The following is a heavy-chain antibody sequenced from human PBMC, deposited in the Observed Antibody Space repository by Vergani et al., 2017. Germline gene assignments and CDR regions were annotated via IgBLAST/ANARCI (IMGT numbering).Heavy chain of an antibody. CDR2: IIPIFGTA. V-gene: IGHV1-69*13. CDR1: GGTFSSYA. J-gene: IGHJ5*02. D-gene: IGHD6-13*01. Sequence: QVQLVQSGAEVKKPGSSVKVSCKASGGTFSSYAISWVRQAPGQGLEWMGRIIPIFGTANYAQKFQGRVTITVDESTSTAYMELSSLRSEDTAVYYCARDRGYSSSWYGWFDPWGQGTLVTVSS. CDR3: ARDRGYSSSWYGWFDP.